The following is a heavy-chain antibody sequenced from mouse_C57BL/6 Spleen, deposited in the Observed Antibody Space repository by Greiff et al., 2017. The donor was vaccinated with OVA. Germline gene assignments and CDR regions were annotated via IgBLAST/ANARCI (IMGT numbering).Heavy chain of an antibody. V-gene: IGHV1-52*01. Sequence: QVQLQQPGAELVRPGSSVKLSCKASGYTFTSYWMHWVKQRPIQGLEWIGNIDPSDSETHYNQKFKDKATLTVDKSSSTAYMQLSSLTSEDSAVYYCARIRDYDGNYWGQGTTLTVSS. CDR2: IDPSDSET. J-gene: IGHJ2*01. CDR3: ARIRDYDGNY. CDR1: GYTFTSYW. D-gene: IGHD2-4*01.